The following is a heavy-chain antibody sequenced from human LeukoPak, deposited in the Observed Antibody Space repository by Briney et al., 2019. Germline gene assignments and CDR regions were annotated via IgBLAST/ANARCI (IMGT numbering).Heavy chain of an antibody. J-gene: IGHJ4*02. CDR1: GFTFSSYS. V-gene: IGHV3-48*01. D-gene: IGHD2-15*01. Sequence: GGSLRLSCAASGFTFSSYSMNWVRQAPGKGLEWVSYISSSSSTIYYADSVKGRFAISRDNAKNSLYLQMNSLRAEDTAVYYCARDWVVVAATPVCDYWGQGTLVTVSS. CDR3: ARDWVVVAATPVCDY. CDR2: ISSSSSTI.